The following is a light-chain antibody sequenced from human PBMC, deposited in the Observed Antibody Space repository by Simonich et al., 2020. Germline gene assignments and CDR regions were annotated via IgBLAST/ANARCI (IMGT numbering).Light chain of an antibody. Sequence: EIVLTQSPGTLSLSPGERATLSCRASQSVSSSYLAWYHQKPGQAPRLLIYGASSRATGIPDRFSGSGSGTDFTLTISSLQPEDFATYYCQQYYSTPITFGQGTRLEIK. CDR3: QQYYSTPIT. J-gene: IGKJ5*01. CDR2: GAS. CDR1: QSVSSSY. V-gene: IGKV3-20*01.